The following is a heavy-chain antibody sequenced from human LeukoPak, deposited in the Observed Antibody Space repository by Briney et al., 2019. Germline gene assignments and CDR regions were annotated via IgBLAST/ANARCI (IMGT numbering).Heavy chain of an antibody. D-gene: IGHD3-22*01. CDR3: ARRLDYYDSSGYYWYFDL. J-gene: IGHJ2*01. V-gene: IGHV5-51*01. CDR1: GYSFTSYW. CDR2: IYPGDSDT. Sequence: GESLKISCKGSGYSFTSYWIGWVRQMPGKGLEWMGIIYPGDSDTRYSPSFQGQVTISADKSISTAYLQWSSLKASDTAMYYCARRLDYYDSSGYYWYFDLWGRGTLVIVSS.